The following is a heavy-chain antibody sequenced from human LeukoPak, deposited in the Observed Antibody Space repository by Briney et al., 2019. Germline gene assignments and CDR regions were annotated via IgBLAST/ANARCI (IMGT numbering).Heavy chain of an antibody. CDR3: AKFKGITMVRGVFDY. Sequence: PGRSLRLSCAASGFTFSSYGMHWVRQAPGKGLEWVAVISYDGSNKYYADSVKGRFTISRDNSKNTLYLQMNSLRAEDTAVYYCAKFKGITMVRGVFDYWGQGTXVTVSS. D-gene: IGHD3-10*01. CDR2: ISYDGSNK. CDR1: GFTFSSYG. V-gene: IGHV3-30*18. J-gene: IGHJ4*02.